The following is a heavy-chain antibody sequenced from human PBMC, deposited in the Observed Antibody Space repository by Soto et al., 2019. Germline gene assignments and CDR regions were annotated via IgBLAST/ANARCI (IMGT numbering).Heavy chain of an antibody. J-gene: IGHJ6*02. CDR3: AREAPERSGYRFSNYGMDV. Sequence: ASVKVSCKASGGTFSSYAISWVRQAPGQGLEWMGGSIPIFGTANYAQKFQGRVKITADESTSTAYMELSSLRSEDTAVYYCAREAPERSGYRFSNYGMDVWGQGTTVTV. CDR2: SIPIFGTA. D-gene: IGHD3-3*01. V-gene: IGHV1-69*13. CDR1: GGTFSSYA.